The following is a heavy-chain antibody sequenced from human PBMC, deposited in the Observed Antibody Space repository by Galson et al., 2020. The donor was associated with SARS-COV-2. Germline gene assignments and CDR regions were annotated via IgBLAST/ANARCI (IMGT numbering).Heavy chain of an antibody. J-gene: IGHJ5*02. CDR1: GGSISSSSYY. D-gene: IGHD3-22*01. CDR3: ATRWTLYYDSSRGGWFDP. Sequence: SETLSLTCTVSGGSISSSSYYWGWIRQPPGKGLEWIGSIYYSGSTYYNPSLKSRVTISVDTSKNQFSLKLSSVTAADTAVYYCATRWTLYYDSSRGGWFDPWGQGTLATVSS. V-gene: IGHV4-39*01. CDR2: IYYSGST.